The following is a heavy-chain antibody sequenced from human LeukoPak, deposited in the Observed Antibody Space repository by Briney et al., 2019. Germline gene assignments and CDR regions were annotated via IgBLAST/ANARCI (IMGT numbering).Heavy chain of an antibody. J-gene: IGHJ4*02. CDR3: ARDTYSIAE. Sequence: GGSLRLSCAASGFTFSDYWMHWVRQAPGKGLMWVSLIHSDGGTTNYAESVKGRFTISRDNAKNTVYLQMNSLRVEDTAVYYCARDTYSIAEWGQGTLVTVSS. CDR2: IHSDGGTT. V-gene: IGHV3-74*01. CDR1: GFTFSDYW. D-gene: IGHD1-26*01.